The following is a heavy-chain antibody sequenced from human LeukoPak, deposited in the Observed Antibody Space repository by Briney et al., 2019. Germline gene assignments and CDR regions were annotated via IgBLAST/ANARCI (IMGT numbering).Heavy chain of an antibody. J-gene: IGHJ4*02. CDR3: ARFSSGCSTSSCYLTY. V-gene: IGHV4-59*11. CDR1: GGSLSSHY. Sequence: SETLSLTCSVSGGSLSSHYWSWIRQPPGKGLELIEHIHDTGSTFYNPSLRGRVTISLDTSNNQFSLKLTSMTAADTAVYYCARFSSGCSTSSCYLTYWGQGTLVTVS. D-gene: IGHD2-2*01. CDR2: IHDTGST.